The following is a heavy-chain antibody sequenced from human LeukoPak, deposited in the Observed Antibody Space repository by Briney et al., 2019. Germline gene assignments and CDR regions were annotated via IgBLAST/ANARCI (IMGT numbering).Heavy chain of an antibody. V-gene: IGHV3-30*03. D-gene: IGHD1-26*01. CDR3: ARDGGSYTFGP. J-gene: IGHJ5*02. Sequence: QSGGSLRLSCAASGFAFNIYGMHWVRQAPGQGLGRVAVISYDETDKYYADSGKGRFTIARDNSKNTLYLQMSSLRVEDTAVFYCARDGGSYTFGPWGQGTLVTVSS. CDR2: ISYDETDK. CDR1: GFAFNIYG.